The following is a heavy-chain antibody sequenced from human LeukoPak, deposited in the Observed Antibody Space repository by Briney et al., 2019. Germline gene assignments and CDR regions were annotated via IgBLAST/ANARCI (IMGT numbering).Heavy chain of an antibody. J-gene: IGHJ3*02. CDR2: IDANAKTT. CDR3: LTVVETTIAAFDI. V-gene: IGHV3-74*01. Sequence: GGSLRLSCAASGFTFSNYWLHWVRKAPGKGLVWVSRIDANAKTTSYADSVKGRFTISTDYAKKTLYLQMNSLRVEDTAVYYCLTVVETTIAAFDIWGQGTMVTVSS. D-gene: IGHD1-26*01. CDR1: GFTFSNYW.